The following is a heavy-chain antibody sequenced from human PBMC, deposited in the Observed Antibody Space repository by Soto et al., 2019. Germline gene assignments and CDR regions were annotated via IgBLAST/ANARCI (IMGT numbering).Heavy chain of an antibody. D-gene: IGHD3-9*01. V-gene: IGHV4-59*01. J-gene: IGHJ5*01. CDR1: GASISSYY. CDR2: MHHTQGT. Sequence: LSLTCSVSGASISSYYWTWIRQPPGGGLEWIGYMHHTQGTNDNPSLRGRVHMSIDTSMNQFSLRLTSVTAADTAVYYCARVPFVGYFDWLDPWGQGTLVTVSS. CDR3: ARVPFVGYFDWLDP.